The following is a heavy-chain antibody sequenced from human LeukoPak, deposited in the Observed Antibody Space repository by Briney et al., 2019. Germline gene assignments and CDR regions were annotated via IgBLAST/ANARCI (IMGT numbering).Heavy chain of an antibody. V-gene: IGHV3-7*04. D-gene: IGHD5-24*01. CDR1: GFTFSSYW. CDR2: IKEDGSEK. J-gene: IGHJ4*02. CDR3: ARDDRDGYNYFAY. Sequence: GGSLGLPCAASGFTFSSYWMTWVRQAPGKGLEWVANIKEDGSEKYYVDSVKGRFTISRDNAKNSLYLQMNSLRAEDSAVYYCARDDRDGYNYFAYWGQGTLVTVSS.